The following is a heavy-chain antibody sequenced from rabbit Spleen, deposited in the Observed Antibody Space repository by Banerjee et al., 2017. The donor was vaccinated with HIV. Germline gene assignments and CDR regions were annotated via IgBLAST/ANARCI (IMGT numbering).Heavy chain of an antibody. CDR2: IDTGSSGFT. D-gene: IGHD7-1*01. J-gene: IGHJ4*01. V-gene: IGHV1S40*01. CDR1: GVSFSGDSY. Sequence: QSLEESGGDLVKPGTSLTLTCIASGVSFSGDSYMCWVRQAPGKGLEWIACIDTGSSGFTYFASWAKGRFTISKTSSTTVSLKMTSLTAADTATYFCARGAWSTDCMNLWGPGTLVTVS. CDR3: ARGAWSTDCMNL.